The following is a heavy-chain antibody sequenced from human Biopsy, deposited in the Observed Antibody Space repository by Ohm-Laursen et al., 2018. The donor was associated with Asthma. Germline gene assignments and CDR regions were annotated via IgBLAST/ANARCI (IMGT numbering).Heavy chain of an antibody. CDR3: VRGSSSWHHGPFHYYYGLDV. D-gene: IGHD6-13*01. CDR2: IYYSGST. CDR1: GGSINIGDYY. V-gene: IGHV4-31*03. Sequence: TLSLTCPVSGGSINIGDYYWSWIRQLPVKGLEWIGYIYYSGSTYYNPSLKSRVSISLDTSKNQFSLSLTSVTAADTAVYYCVRGSSSWHHGPFHYYYGLDVWGQGTTVTVSS. J-gene: IGHJ6*02.